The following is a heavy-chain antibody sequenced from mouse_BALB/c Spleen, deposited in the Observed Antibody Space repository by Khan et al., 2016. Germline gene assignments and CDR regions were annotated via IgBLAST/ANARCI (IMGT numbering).Heavy chain of an antibody. J-gene: IGHJ2*01. V-gene: IGHV3-1*02. D-gene: IGHD1-1*02. Sequence: EVQLQESGPDLVKPSQSLSLTCTVTGYSITSDYSWHWIRQFPRNKLEWMVYIHYSGSTNYTPSLKSRISIPRATSKNQFFLQLTSVTTEDTATYYCVCVGSYFDYWGQGTALTGSA. CDR2: IHYSGST. CDR1: GYSITSDYS. CDR3: VCVGSYFDY.